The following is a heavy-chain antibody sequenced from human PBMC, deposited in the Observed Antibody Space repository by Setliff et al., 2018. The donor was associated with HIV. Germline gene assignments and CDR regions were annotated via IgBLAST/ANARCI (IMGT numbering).Heavy chain of an antibody. CDR3: AKDKKGYSGYEYYFDY. Sequence: LRLSCAASGFTFSSYGMHWVRQAPGKGLEWVAVISYDGSNKYYADSVKGRFSISRDNSKNTLYLQMNSLRAEDTAVYYCAKDKKGYSGYEYYFDYWGQGTLV. V-gene: IGHV3-30*18. D-gene: IGHD5-12*01. CDR1: GFTFSSYG. CDR2: ISYDGSNK. J-gene: IGHJ4*02.